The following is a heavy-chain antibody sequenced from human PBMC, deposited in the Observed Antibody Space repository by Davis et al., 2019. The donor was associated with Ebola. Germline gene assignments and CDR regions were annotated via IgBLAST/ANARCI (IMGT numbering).Heavy chain of an antibody. D-gene: IGHD2-15*01. J-gene: IGHJ4*02. V-gene: IGHV1-69*06. CDR1: GGTLSSYA. Sequence: AASVKVSCKTSGGTLSSYAINWVRQAPGQGLEWMGGIIPIYNTEDYAQRFRGRIKISADMSTNTASMELRSLRSDDTAVYYCASLPLGSCSGGNCFYYSDSWGQGTLVTVSS. CDR2: IIPIYNTE. CDR3: ASLPLGSCSGGNCFYYSDS.